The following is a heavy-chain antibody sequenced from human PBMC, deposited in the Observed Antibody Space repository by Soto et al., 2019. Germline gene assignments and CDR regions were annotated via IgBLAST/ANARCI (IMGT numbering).Heavy chain of an antibody. Sequence: QVQLVQSGAEVKKPGASVKVSCKASGYTFTSYGISWVRQAPGQGLEWMGWMNAYNGTTKYAQKLQGTVTMTTDTSTSTAYMELRSLRSDDTAVYYCARDQAMAQFDYWGQGTLVTVSS. D-gene: IGHD5-18*01. CDR2: MNAYNGTT. CDR1: GYTFTSYG. V-gene: IGHV1-18*01. J-gene: IGHJ4*02. CDR3: ARDQAMAQFDY.